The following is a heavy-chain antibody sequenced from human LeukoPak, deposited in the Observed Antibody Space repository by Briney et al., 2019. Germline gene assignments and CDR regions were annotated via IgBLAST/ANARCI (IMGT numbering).Heavy chain of an antibody. CDR2: ISSSSSTI. J-gene: IGHJ4*02. D-gene: IGHD3-10*01. CDR1: GFTFSSYS. CDR3: ARIGSARYAKERFDY. Sequence: GGSLRLSCAASGFTFSSYSMNWVRQAPGKGLEWVSYISSSSSTIYYADSVKGRFTISRDNAKNSLYLQMNSLRAEDTAVYYCARIGSARYAKERFDYWGQGTLVTVSS. V-gene: IGHV3-48*04.